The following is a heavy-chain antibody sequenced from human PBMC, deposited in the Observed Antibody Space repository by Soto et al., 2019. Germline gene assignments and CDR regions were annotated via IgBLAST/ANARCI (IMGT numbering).Heavy chain of an antibody. CDR3: ARDGYYSGSGGHFGL. J-gene: IGHJ2*01. Sequence: EVQLVESGGGLVQPGGSLRLSCAASGFTVSSNYMSWVRQAPGKGLEWVSVIYSGGSTYSADSVKGRFTISRDNSKNTLSLQMNSLRAEDTVVYYCARDGYYSGSGGHFGLWGRGTLVTVSS. D-gene: IGHD3-10*01. CDR2: IYSGGST. V-gene: IGHV3-66*01. CDR1: GFTVSSNY.